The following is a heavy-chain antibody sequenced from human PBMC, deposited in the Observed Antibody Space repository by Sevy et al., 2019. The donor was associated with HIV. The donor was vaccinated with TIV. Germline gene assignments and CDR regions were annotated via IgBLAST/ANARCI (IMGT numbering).Heavy chain of an antibody. D-gene: IGHD3-16*02. V-gene: IGHV1-8*01. CDR1: GYTFTSYD. CDR3: ARGGRHDYVWGSYRYHLDY. Sequence: ASVKVSCKASGYTFTSYDINWVRQATGQGLEWMGWMNPNSGNTGYAQKFQGRVTMTRNTSISTAYMELSSLRSEDTAVYYGARGGRHDYVWGSYRYHLDYWGQGTLVTVSS. J-gene: IGHJ4*02. CDR2: MNPNSGNT.